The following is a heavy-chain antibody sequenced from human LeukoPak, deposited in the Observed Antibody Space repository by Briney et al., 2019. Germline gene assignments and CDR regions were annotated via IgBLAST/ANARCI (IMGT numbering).Heavy chain of an antibody. D-gene: IGHD2-2*01. V-gene: IGHV3-7*01. CDR1: GFTFSSHW. J-gene: IGHJ4*02. Sequence: GGSLRLSCAVSGFTFSSHWMSWVRQAPGKGLEWVANIEKDGSERYYVDSVKGRFTISRDNAKNTVYLQMNNLRAEDTAVYYCVSFYETYWGRGTLVTVSS. CDR2: IEKDGSER. CDR3: VSFYETY.